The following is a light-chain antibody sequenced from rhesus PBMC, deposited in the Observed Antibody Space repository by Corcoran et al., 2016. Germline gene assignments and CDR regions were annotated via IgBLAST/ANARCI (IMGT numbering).Light chain of an antibody. CDR2: KAS. J-gene: IGKJ1*01. Sequence: DIQMTQSPSSLSASVGDRVTITCRASQGISNNLAWYQQKPGKVPKLLSYKASTLQSGIPSRFSGSGSGTDCTLTISSLQPEDFSTYYCQHGYDIRTFGQGTKVEIK. CDR1: QGISNN. V-gene: IGKV1-25*01. CDR3: QHGYDIRT.